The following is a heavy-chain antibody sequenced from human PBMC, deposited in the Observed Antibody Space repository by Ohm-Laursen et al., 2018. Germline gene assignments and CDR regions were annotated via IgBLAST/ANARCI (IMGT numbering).Heavy chain of an antibody. CDR1: GFNFSRYW. Sequence: SLRLSCAASGFNFSRYWMHWVRQAPGKGLVWVSRISSDGRNTDSADSVKGRFTISRDNAKNTLYLQMNSLRAEDTAVYYCARGGSGSYYPYWGQGTLVTVSS. V-gene: IGHV3-74*01. D-gene: IGHD3-10*01. CDR2: ISSDGRNT. CDR3: ARGGSGSYYPY. J-gene: IGHJ4*02.